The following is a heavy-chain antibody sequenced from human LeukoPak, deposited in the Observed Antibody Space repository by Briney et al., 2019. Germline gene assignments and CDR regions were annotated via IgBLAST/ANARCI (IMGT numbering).Heavy chain of an antibody. CDR2: INCNTAGT. D-gene: IGHD2-21*02. J-gene: IGHJ4*02. CDR3: ARSYCVGDCYSTQFDA. Sequence: ASVKVSCKASGYKFTSYYMHWVRQAPGQGLEWVGWINCNTAGTNYAQNFQDRVAMTRDPSITTVYMRVSRVTFDDTAVYFWARSYCVGDCYSTQFDAWGQGSLVTVSS. V-gene: IGHV1-2*02. CDR1: GYKFTSYY.